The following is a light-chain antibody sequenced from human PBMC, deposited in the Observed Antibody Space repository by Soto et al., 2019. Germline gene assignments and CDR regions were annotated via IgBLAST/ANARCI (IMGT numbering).Light chain of an antibody. Sequence: EIVLTQSPGTLSFSPGERATLSCRASQSVSSTYLAWYQQRPGKAPRLLINGASTRATGIPDRFSGSGSGTDFTLTISRLEPEDFAVYYCQHYGSSLWTFGQGTKVEIK. CDR1: QSVSSTY. J-gene: IGKJ1*01. CDR2: GAS. CDR3: QHYGSSLWT. V-gene: IGKV3-20*01.